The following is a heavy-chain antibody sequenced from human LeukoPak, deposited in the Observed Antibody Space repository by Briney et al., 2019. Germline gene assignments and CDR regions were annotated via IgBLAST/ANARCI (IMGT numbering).Heavy chain of an antibody. V-gene: IGHV4-34*01. CDR3: ARRWNYGRNYYIDV. J-gene: IGHJ6*03. Sequence: SETLSLTCAVYGRSFSNYYWSWIRQSPGRGLEWSGEINDSGTINYNPSLMSRVTISVDKSKNQFSLKLSSVTAADTAVYYCARRWNYGRNYYIDVWGKGATVSVSS. CDR2: INDSGTI. CDR1: GRSFSNYY. D-gene: IGHD1-7*01.